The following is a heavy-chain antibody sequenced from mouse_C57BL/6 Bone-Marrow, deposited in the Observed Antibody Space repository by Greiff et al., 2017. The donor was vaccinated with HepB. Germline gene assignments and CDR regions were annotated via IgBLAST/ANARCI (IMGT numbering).Heavy chain of an antibody. CDR3: ARWDYDDAMDY. J-gene: IGHJ4*01. Sequence: DVHLVESGGGLVQPGGSLSLSCAASGFTFTDYYMSWVRQPPGKALEWLGFIRNKANGYTTEYSASVKGRFTISRDNSQSILYLQMNALRAEDSATYYCARWDYDDAMDYWGQGTSVTVSS. CDR1: GFTFTDYY. CDR2: IRNKANGYTT. V-gene: IGHV7-3*01. D-gene: IGHD2-4*01.